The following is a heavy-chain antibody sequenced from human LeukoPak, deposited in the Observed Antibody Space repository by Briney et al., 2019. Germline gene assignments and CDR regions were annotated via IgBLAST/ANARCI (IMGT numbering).Heavy chain of an antibody. CDR1: GFTFSIYS. Sequence: PGGSLRLSCAASGFTFSIYSMNWVRQAPGKGLEWVSSISSSSSYIYYADSVKGRFTISRDNAKNSLYLQMNSLRAEDRAVYYCARGPRGSGNWFDPWGQGTLVTVSS. CDR3: ARGPRGSGNWFDP. V-gene: IGHV3-21*01. J-gene: IGHJ5*02. CDR2: ISSSSSYI. D-gene: IGHD3-10*01.